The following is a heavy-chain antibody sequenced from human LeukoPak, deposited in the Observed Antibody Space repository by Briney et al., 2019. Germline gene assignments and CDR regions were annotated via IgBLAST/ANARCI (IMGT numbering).Heavy chain of an antibody. V-gene: IGHV3-15*01. J-gene: IGHJ4*02. CDR1: GFIFSTYG. CDR3: TSRVGDCSSTSCYVGLDY. Sequence: GGSLRLSCAASGFIFSTYGMHWVRQAPGKGLEWVGRIKSKTDGGTTDYAAPVKGRFTISRDDSKNTLYLQMNSLKTEDTAVYYCTSRVGDCSSTSCYVGLDYWGQGTLVTVSS. CDR2: IKSKTDGGTT. D-gene: IGHD2-2*01.